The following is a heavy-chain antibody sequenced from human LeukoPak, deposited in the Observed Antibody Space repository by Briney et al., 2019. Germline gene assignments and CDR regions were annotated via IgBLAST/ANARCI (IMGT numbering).Heavy chain of an antibody. CDR3: ARALSSTSCLNY. CDR2: ISYDGSNK. V-gene: IGHV3-30-3*01. CDR1: GFTFSSYA. Sequence: GGCLRLSCAASGFTFSSYAMHWVRQAPGKGLEWVAVISYDGSNKYYADSVKGRFTISRDNSKNTLYLQMNSLRAEDTAVYYCARALSSTSCLNYWGQGTLVTVSS. D-gene: IGHD2-2*01. J-gene: IGHJ4*02.